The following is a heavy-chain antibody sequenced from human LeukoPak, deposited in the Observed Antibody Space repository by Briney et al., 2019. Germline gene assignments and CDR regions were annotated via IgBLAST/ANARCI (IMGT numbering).Heavy chain of an antibody. Sequence: SETLSLTCTVSGGSISNSNYYWGWVRQAPGKGLEWIGTIYYSGNTYYTPSLKSRVTISVDTSKNQFSLRLSSVTAADTAVYFCMRHEEEDGYNAKPFDFWGQGTLVTVSS. CDR1: GGSISNSNYY. D-gene: IGHD5-24*01. V-gene: IGHV4-39*01. CDR2: IYYSGNT. CDR3: MRHEEEDGYNAKPFDF. J-gene: IGHJ4*02.